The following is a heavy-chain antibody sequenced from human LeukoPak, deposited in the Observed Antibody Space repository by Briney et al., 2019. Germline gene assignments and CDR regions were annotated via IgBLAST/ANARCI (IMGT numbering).Heavy chain of an antibody. Sequence: GTSLRLSCAASGFTFSSYGMHWVRQAPDKGLEWVAIISYDESHKYYGDSVRGRLTISRDNSKNTLYLQMDSLRVEDTAVYYCARVRQQWLVRGDFDLWGQGTLVTVSS. D-gene: IGHD6-19*01. CDR1: GFTFSSYG. V-gene: IGHV3-30*03. CDR2: ISYDESHK. J-gene: IGHJ4*02. CDR3: ARVRQQWLVRGDFDL.